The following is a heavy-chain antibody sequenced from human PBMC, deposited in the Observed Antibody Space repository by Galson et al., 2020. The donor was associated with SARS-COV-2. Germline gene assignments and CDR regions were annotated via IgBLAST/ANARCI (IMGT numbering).Heavy chain of an antibody. J-gene: IGHJ6*02. CDR2: INPNSGGT. CDR3: ARSSIILTGYGMDV. Sequence: ASVKVSCKASGYTFTGFYIHWVRQAPGQGLERMGWINPNSGGTNYAQKFQGRVTMTRDTSISTAYMELSRLRSDDTAMYYCARSSIILTGYGMDVWGQGTTVTVSS. V-gene: IGHV1-2*02. D-gene: IGHD3-9*01. CDR1: GYTFTGFY.